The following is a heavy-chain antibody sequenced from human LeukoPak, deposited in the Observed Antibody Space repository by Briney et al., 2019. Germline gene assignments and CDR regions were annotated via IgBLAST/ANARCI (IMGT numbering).Heavy chain of an antibody. CDR1: GFTFSSYE. J-gene: IGHJ6*04. V-gene: IGHV3-48*03. CDR2: ISSSGSTI. D-gene: IGHD6-19*01. CDR3: ARGKPVQQWLVPYYYYGMDV. Sequence: PGGSLRLSCAASGFTFSSYEMNWVRQAPGKGLEWVSYISSSGSTIYYADSVKGRFTISRDNAKNSLYLQMNSLRAEDTAVYYCARGKPVQQWLVPYYYYGMDVWGKGTTVTVSS.